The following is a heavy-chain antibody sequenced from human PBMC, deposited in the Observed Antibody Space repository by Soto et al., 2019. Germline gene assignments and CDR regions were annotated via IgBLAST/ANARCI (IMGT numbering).Heavy chain of an antibody. V-gene: IGHV1-18*01. D-gene: IGHD6-13*01. J-gene: IGHJ4*02. CDR2: ISAYNGNK. Sequence: QVQLVQSGAEVKKPGASVKVSCKASGYSFTSYGISWVRQAPGQGLEWMGWISAYNGNKKYSQKIQGRVTMTTDTSTSTAYMGLRSLRSDDTSVYYCARDLGQQLVDYCGQGTLVTVSS. CDR3: ARDLGQQLVDY. CDR1: GYSFTSYG.